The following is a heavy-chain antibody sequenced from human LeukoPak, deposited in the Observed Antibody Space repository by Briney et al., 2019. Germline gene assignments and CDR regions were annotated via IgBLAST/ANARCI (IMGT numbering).Heavy chain of an antibody. CDR1: GASISSTNW. CDR3: AKSNGYGLVDI. D-gene: IGHD3-10*01. V-gene: IGHV4-4*02. CDR2: IYHSGST. J-gene: IGHJ3*02. Sequence: SETLSLTCAVSGASISSTNWWSWVRQPPGKGLEWIGEIYHSGSTNYNPSLKSRVTISVDKSKNQFSLKLNSVTAADTAVYYCAKSNGYGLVDIWGQGTMVTVSS.